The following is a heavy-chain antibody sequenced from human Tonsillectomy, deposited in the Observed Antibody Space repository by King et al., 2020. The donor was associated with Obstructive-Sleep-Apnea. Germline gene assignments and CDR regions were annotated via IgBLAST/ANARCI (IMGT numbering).Heavy chain of an antibody. D-gene: IGHD2-15*01. J-gene: IGHJ6*02. CDR1: GYTFTSYD. CDR2: MNPNSGNK. Sequence: QLVQSGAEVKKPGASVKVSCKASGYTFTSYDINWVRQATGQGLEWMGWMNPNSGNKGYAQKFQGRVTMTRNTSISTAYMELSSLRSEDTAVYYCARGGVVVAATNYYYGMDVWGQGTTVTVSS. V-gene: IGHV1-8*01. CDR3: ARGGVVVAATNYYYGMDV.